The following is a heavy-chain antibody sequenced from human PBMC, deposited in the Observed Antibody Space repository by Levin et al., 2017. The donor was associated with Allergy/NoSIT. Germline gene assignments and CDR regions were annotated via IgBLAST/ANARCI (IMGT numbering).Heavy chain of an antibody. D-gene: IGHD5-12*01. Sequence: SQTLSLTCAISGDRFSSNSAAWNWIRQSPSRGLEWLGRTYYRSKWYNDYEVSVKNRISINPDTSKNQFSLQLNSVTPEDTAVYYCARAFSGYDYYFDYWGQGTLVTVSS. CDR1: GDRFSSNSAA. CDR3: ARAFSGYDYYFDY. J-gene: IGHJ4*02. CDR2: TYYRSKWYN. V-gene: IGHV6-1*01.